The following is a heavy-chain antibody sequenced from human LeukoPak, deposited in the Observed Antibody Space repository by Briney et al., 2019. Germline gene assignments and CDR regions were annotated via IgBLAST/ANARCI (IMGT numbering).Heavy chain of an antibody. V-gene: IGHV4-30-4*02. J-gene: IGHJ5*02. CDR2: IYYSGST. CDR3: ARAWQSIHVGYSWFDP. Sequence: SETLSLTCTVSGDSIATRSHYWSWIRQPPGKGLEWIGYIYYSGSTYYNPSLKSRVTISVDTSKNQFSLKLSSVTAADTAVYYCARAWQSIHVGYSWFDPWGQGTLVIVSS. D-gene: IGHD2-21*01. CDR1: GDSIATRSHY.